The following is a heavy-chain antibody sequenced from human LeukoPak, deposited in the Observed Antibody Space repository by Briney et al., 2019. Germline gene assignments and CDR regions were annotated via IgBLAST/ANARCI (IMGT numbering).Heavy chain of an antibody. Sequence: SETLSLTCTVSGGSIISHYWSWIRQPPGKGLEWIGSIYYSGSTYYNPSLESRVTISVDASKNHFSLRLSSVTAADTTVYYCASCSSTSCYYYYYMDVWGKGTTVTVSS. CDR2: IYYSGST. CDR3: ASCSSTSCYYYYYMDV. D-gene: IGHD2-2*01. J-gene: IGHJ6*03. V-gene: IGHV4-59*11. CDR1: GGSIISHY.